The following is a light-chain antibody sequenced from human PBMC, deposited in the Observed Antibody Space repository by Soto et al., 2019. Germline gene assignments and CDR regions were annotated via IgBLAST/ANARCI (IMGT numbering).Light chain of an antibody. CDR3: QSYDSSLSGSV. Sequence: QSVLTQPPSVSGAPGQRGTISCTGSSSNIGAGYDVHWYQQLPGTAPKLLIYGNSNRPSGVPDRFSGSKSGTSASLAISGLQAGDEADYYCQSYDSSLSGSVFGGGTKVTVL. V-gene: IGLV1-40*01. J-gene: IGLJ2*01. CDR2: GNS. CDR1: SSNIGAGYD.